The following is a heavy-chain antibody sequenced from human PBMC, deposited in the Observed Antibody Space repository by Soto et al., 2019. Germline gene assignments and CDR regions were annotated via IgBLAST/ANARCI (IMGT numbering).Heavy chain of an antibody. J-gene: IGHJ4*02. CDR2: INPSGGST. CDR1: GYTFTSYY. Sequence: ASVKVSCEASGYTFTSYYMHWVRQAPGQGLEWMGIINPSGGSTSYAQKFQGRVTMTRDTSTSTVYMELSSLRSEDTAVYYCARAAWEFATDYWGQGTLVTVSS. D-gene: IGHD3-10*01. V-gene: IGHV1-46*01. CDR3: ARAAWEFATDY.